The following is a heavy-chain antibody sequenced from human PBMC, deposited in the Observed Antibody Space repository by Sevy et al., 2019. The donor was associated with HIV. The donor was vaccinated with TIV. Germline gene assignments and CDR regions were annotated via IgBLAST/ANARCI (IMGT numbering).Heavy chain of an antibody. CDR3: AKEGKNIRSWFDP. CDR2: ISGYNGYT. Sequence: ASVKVSCKASGYSFTNYGIGWVRQAPGEWLEWMGWISGYNGYTNCAQNLQGRVTMTTDTSTSTAYMELRSLRSDDTAIYYDAKEGKNIRSWFDPWGQGTLVTVSS. CDR1: GYSFTNYG. V-gene: IGHV1-18*01. J-gene: IGHJ5*02. D-gene: IGHD3-3*02.